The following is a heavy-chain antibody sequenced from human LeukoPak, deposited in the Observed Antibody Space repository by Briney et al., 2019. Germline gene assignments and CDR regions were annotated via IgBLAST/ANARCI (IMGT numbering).Heavy chain of an antibody. D-gene: IGHD4/OR15-4a*01. CDR1: GYSISSGYF. J-gene: IGHJ5*02. CDR2: IHSGESP. V-gene: IGHV4-38-2*02. CDR3: ARGELGYGGNWFDP. Sequence: PSETLSLTCTVSGYSISSGYFWGWIRQPPGKGLEWIAIIHSGESPYYSPPLESRVTMAIDTSKNQFSRQLNSVTPEDTAVYYCARGELGYGGNWFDPWGQGTLVTVSS.